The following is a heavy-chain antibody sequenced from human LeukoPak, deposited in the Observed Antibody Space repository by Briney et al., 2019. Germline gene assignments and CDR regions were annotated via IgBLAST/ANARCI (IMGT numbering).Heavy chain of an antibody. V-gene: IGHV4-31*03. CDR3: ARVVNCSGGSCSYYYDSSGYYRTPYYFDY. J-gene: IGHJ4*02. CDR1: GGSISSGGYY. Sequence: SETLSLTCTVSGGSISSGGYYWSWIRQHPGKGLEWIGYIYYSGSTYYNPSLKSRVTISVDTSKNQFSLKLSSVTAADTAVYYCARVVNCSGGSCSYYYDSSGYYRTPYYFDYWGQGTLVTVSS. CDR2: IYYSGST. D-gene: IGHD3-22*01.